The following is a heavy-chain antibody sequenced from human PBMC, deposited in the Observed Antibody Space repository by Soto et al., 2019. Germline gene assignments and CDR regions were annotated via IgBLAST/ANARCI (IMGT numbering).Heavy chain of an antibody. Sequence: PSETLSLTCTVSSGSVSSGSYYWNWIRQPPGKGLEWIGYISYSGSTNYNPSLRSRVTISVDTSKNQFSLKLTSVTATDTAVYYCASEKPPGGTRYWGQGTLVTVSS. V-gene: IGHV4-61*01. CDR1: SGSVSSGSYY. CDR2: ISYSGST. J-gene: IGHJ4*02. CDR3: ASEKPPGGTRY.